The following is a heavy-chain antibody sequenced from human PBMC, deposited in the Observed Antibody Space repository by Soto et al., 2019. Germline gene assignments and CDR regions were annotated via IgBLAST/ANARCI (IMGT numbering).Heavy chain of an antibody. D-gene: IGHD2-15*01. CDR3: ARYLSSGGSPTRGFYYYYGMDV. CDR1: GGSISSYY. CDR2: IYYSGST. V-gene: IGHV4-59*01. Sequence: PSETLSLTCTVSGGSISSYYWSWIRQPPGKGLEWIGYIYYSGSTNYNPSLISRVTISVDTSKNQFSLKLSSVTAADTAVYYCARYLSSGGSPTRGFYYYYGMDVWGQGTTVTVSS. J-gene: IGHJ6*02.